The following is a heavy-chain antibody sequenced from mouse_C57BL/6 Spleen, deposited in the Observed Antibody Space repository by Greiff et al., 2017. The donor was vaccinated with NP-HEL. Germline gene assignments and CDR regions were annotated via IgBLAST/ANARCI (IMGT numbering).Heavy chain of an antibody. J-gene: IGHJ4*01. V-gene: IGHV1-54*01. D-gene: IGHD3-2*02. CDR3: ARKEGDSSGSEAMDY. CDR1: GYAFTNYL. Sequence: VQLQQSGAELVRPGTSVKVSCKASGYAFTNYLIEWVKQRPGQGLEWIGVINPGSGGTNYNEKFKGKATLTADKSSSTAYMQLSSLTSEDSAVYFWARKEGDSSGSEAMDYWGQGTSVTVSS. CDR2: INPGSGGT.